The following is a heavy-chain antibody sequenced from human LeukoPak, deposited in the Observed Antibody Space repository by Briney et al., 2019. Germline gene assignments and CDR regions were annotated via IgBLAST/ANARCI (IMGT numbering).Heavy chain of an antibody. CDR3: ARQPFDGLIFDY. CDR1: GGSISSRSYY. D-gene: IGHD5-24*01. J-gene: IGHJ4*02. CDR2: IYYSGST. Sequence: SETLSLTCTVSGGSISSRSYYWGWIRQPPGKGLEWIGSIYYSGSTYYNSSLKSRVTISVDTSKNQFSLKLSSVTAADTAVYYCARQPFDGLIFDYWGQGTLVTVSS. V-gene: IGHV4-39*01.